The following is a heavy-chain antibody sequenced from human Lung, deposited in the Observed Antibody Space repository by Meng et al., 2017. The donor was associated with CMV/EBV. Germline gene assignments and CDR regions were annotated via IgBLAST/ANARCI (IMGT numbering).Heavy chain of an antibody. CDR2: FFHSGDT. Sequence: SETLSLTXXXTDVSISNSSFFWGWIRQPPGKGLEWIGSFFHSGDTYSNPSLRSRVAISVDTSKNQFSLRLNSVTATDTAMYYCARHLRGYSWPKSDWGQGTLVTVSS. J-gene: IGHJ4*02. CDR3: ARHLRGYSWPKSD. CDR1: DVSISNSSFF. D-gene: IGHD1-26*01. V-gene: IGHV4-39*01.